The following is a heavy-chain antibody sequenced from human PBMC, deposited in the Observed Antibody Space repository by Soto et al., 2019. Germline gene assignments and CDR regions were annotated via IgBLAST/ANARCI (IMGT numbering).Heavy chain of an antibody. CDR3: ARDDYTDYYYYGMDV. Sequence: GSLRLSCAASGFTFSSYGMHWVRQAPGKGLEWVAVIWYDGSNKYYADSVKGRFTISRDNSKNTLYLQMNSLRAEDTAVYYCARDDYTDYYYYGMDVWGQGTTVTVSS. V-gene: IGHV3-33*01. J-gene: IGHJ6*02. CDR2: IWYDGSNK. CDR1: GFTFSSYG. D-gene: IGHD4-4*01.